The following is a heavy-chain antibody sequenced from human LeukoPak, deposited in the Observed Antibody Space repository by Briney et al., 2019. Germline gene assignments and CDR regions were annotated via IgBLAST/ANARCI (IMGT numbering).Heavy chain of an antibody. CDR2: IYYSGST. V-gene: IGHV4-59*01. D-gene: IGHD3-10*01. Sequence: SETLSLTCTVSGGSISSYYWSWIRQPPGKGLEWIGYIYYSGSTSYNPSLKSRVTISVDTSKNQFSLKLSSVTAADTAVYYCARGREGEDYYYYYMDVWGKGTTVTVSS. J-gene: IGHJ6*03. CDR1: GGSISSYY. CDR3: ARGREGEDYYYYYMDV.